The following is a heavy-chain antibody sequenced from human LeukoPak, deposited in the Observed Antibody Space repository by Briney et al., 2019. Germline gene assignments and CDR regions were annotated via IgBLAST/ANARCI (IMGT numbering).Heavy chain of an antibody. V-gene: IGHV3-23*01. D-gene: IGHD3-22*01. J-gene: IGHJ4*02. Sequence: PGGSLRLSCAASGFTFSSYAMSWVRQAPGKGLEWVSAISGSGGSTYYADSVKGRFTISRDNSKNTLYLQMNSLRAEDTAVYYCAKNYYYDSSGYYSDWGQGTLVTVSS. CDR2: ISGSGGST. CDR1: GFTFSSYA. CDR3: AKNYYYDSSGYYSD.